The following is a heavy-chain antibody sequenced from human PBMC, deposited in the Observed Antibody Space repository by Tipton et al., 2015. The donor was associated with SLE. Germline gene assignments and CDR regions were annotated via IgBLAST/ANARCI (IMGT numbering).Heavy chain of an antibody. D-gene: IGHD1-14*01. CDR2: INAGNGNT. CDR3: AREKVTGTTANAFDI. CDR1: GYTFTSYA. Sequence: QLVQSGPEVKKPGASVKVSCKASGYTFTSYAMHWVRQAPGQRLEWMGWINAGNGNTKYSQKFQGRVTITRDTSASTAYMELSSLRSEDTAVYYCAREKVTGTTANAFDIWGQGTMVTVSS. J-gene: IGHJ3*02. V-gene: IGHV1-3*01.